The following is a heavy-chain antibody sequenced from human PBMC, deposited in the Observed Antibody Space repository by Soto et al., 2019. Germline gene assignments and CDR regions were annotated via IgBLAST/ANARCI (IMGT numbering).Heavy chain of an antibody. Sequence: GGSLRLSCAASGFTFSSYIMNWVRQAPGKGLEWISYISTGSSTKYYADSVKGRFTISRDNAENSLYLQMNSLRVEDTAVYYCARALSTDYWGQGALVTVSS. V-gene: IGHV3-48*01. CDR1: GFTFSSYI. CDR2: ISTGSSTK. CDR3: ARALSTDY. J-gene: IGHJ4*02.